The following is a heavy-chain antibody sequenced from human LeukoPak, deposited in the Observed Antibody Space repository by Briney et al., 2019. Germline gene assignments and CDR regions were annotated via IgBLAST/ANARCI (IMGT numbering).Heavy chain of an antibody. V-gene: IGHV5-10-1*01. J-gene: IGHJ4*02. D-gene: IGHD5-24*01. CDR1: GYSFTSYW. CDR2: IDPSDSYT. Sequence: GESLKISCKGSGYSFTSYWISWVRQMPGKGLEWMGRIDPSDSYTNYSPSFQGHVTISADKSISTAYLQWSSLKASDSAMYYCARQGRDGNNLDYWGQGTLVTVSS. CDR3: ARQGRDGNNLDY.